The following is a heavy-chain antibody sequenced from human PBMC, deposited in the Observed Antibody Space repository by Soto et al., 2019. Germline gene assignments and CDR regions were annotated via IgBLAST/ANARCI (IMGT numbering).Heavy chain of an antibody. CDR1: GFTFDDYA. Sequence: GGSLRLSCAASGFTFDDYAMHWVRQAPGKGLEWVSGISWNSGSIGYADSVKGRFTISRDNAKNSLYLQMNSLRAEDTALYYCAKGSSGYYGYYYYGMDVWGQGTTVTVSS. D-gene: IGHD3-22*01. CDR2: ISWNSGSI. CDR3: AKGSSGYYGYYYYGMDV. V-gene: IGHV3-9*01. J-gene: IGHJ6*02.